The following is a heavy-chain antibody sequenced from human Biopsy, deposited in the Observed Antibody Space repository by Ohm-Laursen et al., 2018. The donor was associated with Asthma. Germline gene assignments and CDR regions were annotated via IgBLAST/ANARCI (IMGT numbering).Heavy chain of an antibody. CDR3: ARTFHFWSPYHAEHYQL. Sequence: GQTLSLTCGASGFTFGDYWMSWVRQVPGKGLEWVANIKHDGTEKNHVDSLKGRFTISRDNAKNSLYLQMNSLRAEDTAVYYCARTFHFWSPYHAEHYQLWGQGTLVTVSS. V-gene: IGHV3-7*01. CDR2: IKHDGTEK. D-gene: IGHD3-3*02. CDR1: GFTFGDYW. J-gene: IGHJ1*01.